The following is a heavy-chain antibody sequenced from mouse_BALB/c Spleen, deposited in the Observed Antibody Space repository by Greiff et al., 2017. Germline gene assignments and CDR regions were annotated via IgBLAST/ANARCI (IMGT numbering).Heavy chain of an antibody. Sequence: VQLQQSGAELVRPGASVTLSCKASGYTFTDYEMHWVKQTPVHGLEWIGAIDPETGGTAYNQKFKGKATLTADKSSSTAYMELRSLTSEDSAVYYCTRDDYSWFAYWGQGTLVTVSA. CDR3: TRDDYSWFAY. CDR2: IDPETGGT. V-gene: IGHV1-15*01. D-gene: IGHD2-4*01. J-gene: IGHJ3*01. CDR1: GYTFTDYE.